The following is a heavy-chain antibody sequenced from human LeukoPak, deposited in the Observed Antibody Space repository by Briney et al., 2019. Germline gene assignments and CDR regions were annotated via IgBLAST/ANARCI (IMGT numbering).Heavy chain of an antibody. V-gene: IGHV3-23*01. Sequence: GGSLRLSCAASGFTFSSYAMGWVRQAPGKGLEWVSAISGSGGSTYYADSVKGRFTISRDNSKNTLYLQMNSLRAEDTAVYYCAKGPYYDFWSGYYIDYWGQGTLVTVSS. D-gene: IGHD3-3*01. CDR2: ISGSGGST. CDR3: AKGPYYDFWSGYYIDY. CDR1: GFTFSSYA. J-gene: IGHJ4*02.